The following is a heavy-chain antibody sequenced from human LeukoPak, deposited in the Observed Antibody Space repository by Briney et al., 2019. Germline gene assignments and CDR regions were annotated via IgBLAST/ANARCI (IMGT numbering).Heavy chain of an antibody. V-gene: IGHV3-23*01. J-gene: IGHJ4*02. CDR2: ISGSGGST. CDR3: AKDLNYGDYLFDY. CDR1: GFTFSSYA. Sequence: GGSLRLSCAASGFTFSSYAMSWVRQAPGKGLEWVSAISGSGGSTYYADSVKGRFTISRDNSKNTLYLQMSSLRAEDTAVYYCAKDLNYGDYLFDYWGQGTLVTVSS. D-gene: IGHD4-17*01.